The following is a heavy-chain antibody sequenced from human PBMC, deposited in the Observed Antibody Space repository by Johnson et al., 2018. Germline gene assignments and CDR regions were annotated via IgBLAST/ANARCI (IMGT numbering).Heavy chain of an antibody. V-gene: IGHV4-39*07. CDR3: ARDISGWYSKGDLQH. CDR2: IYYSGST. J-gene: IGHJ1*01. Sequence: QVQLQESGPGLVKPSETLSLTCTVSGGSISSSSYYWGWIRPPPGKGLEWIGSIYYSGSTYYNPSLKSRVTISVDTSKNQCSLKLSSVTAEDTAVYYCARDISGWYSKGDLQHWGQGTLVTVSS. D-gene: IGHD6-19*01. CDR1: GGSISSSSYY.